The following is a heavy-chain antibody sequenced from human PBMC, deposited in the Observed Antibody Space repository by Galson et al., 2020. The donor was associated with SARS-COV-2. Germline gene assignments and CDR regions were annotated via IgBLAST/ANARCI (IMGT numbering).Heavy chain of an antibody. CDR2: FDPEDGET. Sequence: ASVKVSCKVSGYTLTELSMHWVRQAPGKGLEWMGGFDPEDGETIYAQKFQGRVTMTEDTSTDTAYMELSSLRSEDTAVYYCATGFAVAGIITPPDDWGQGTLVTVSS. J-gene: IGHJ4*02. D-gene: IGHD6-19*01. CDR1: GYTLTELS. V-gene: IGHV1-24*01. CDR3: ATGFAVAGIITPPDD.